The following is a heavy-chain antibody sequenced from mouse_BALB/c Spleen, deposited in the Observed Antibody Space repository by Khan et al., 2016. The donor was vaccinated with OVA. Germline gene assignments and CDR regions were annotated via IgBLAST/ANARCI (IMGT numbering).Heavy chain of an antibody. CDR3: ARTTMILGFTY. Sequence: EVQLQESGAELVKPGASVKLSCTASAFNIKDTYMHWVKQRPEQGLEWLGRIDPANGNTKYDPKFQGKATITADTSSNTAYLHLSSLTSEDIAVYYCARTTMILGFTYWGQGTLVTVSA. CDR2: IDPANGNT. CDR1: AFNIKDTY. D-gene: IGHD2-4*01. V-gene: IGHV14-3*02. J-gene: IGHJ3*01.